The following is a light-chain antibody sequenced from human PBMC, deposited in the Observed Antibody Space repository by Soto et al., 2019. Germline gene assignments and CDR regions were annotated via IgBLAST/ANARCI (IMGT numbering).Light chain of an antibody. CDR1: QSISSW. CDR2: DAS. J-gene: IGKJ2*01. Sequence: DIQMTQSPSTLSASVGDRVTITCRASQSISSWLAWYQQKPGKAPKLLIYDASSLESGVPSRYSGSGSGSEFTPTISSLQPDDFATYYCQQYNSYSPTFGHGTKLEIK. V-gene: IGKV1-5*01. CDR3: QQYNSYSPT.